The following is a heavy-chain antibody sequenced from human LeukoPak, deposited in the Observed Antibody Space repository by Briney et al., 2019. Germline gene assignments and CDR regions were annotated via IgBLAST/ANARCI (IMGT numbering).Heavy chain of an antibody. CDR1: GYTFTSYA. V-gene: IGHV1-3*01. CDR2: INAGNGNT. Sequence: GASVKVSCKASGYTFTSYAMHWVRQAPGQRLEWMGWINAGNGNTKYSQKFQGRVTMTRNTSISTAYMELSSLRSEDTAVYYCARAAGVRWQVLFGYWGQGTLVTVSS. CDR3: ARAAGVRWQVLFGY. D-gene: IGHD4-23*01. J-gene: IGHJ4*02.